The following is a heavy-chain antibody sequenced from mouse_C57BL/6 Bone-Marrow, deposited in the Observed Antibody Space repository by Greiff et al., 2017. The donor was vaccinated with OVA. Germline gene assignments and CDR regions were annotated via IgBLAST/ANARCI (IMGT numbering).Heavy chain of an antibody. Sequence: DVKLVESGGGLVKPGGSLKLSCAASGFTFSDYGMHWVRQAPEKGLEWVAYISSGSSTIYYADTVKGRFTISRDNAKNPLFLQRTRLRSEDTAMYYCARLYYYGSSFYYAMDYWGQGTSVTVSS. D-gene: IGHD1-1*01. CDR1: GFTFSDYG. CDR2: ISSGSSTI. CDR3: ARLYYYGSSFYYAMDY. V-gene: IGHV5-17*01. J-gene: IGHJ4*01.